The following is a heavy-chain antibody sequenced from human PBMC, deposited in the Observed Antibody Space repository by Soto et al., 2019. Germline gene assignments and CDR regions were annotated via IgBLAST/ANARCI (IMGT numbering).Heavy chain of an antibody. CDR1: GYGFTTYG. V-gene: IGHV1-18*01. D-gene: IGHD1-1*01. Sequence: QVHLVQSGAEVKKPGASVKVSCKGSGYGFTTYGITWVRQAPGQGLEWMAWISAHNGNTNYAQKLQGRVTVTRDTSTSTAYMELRSLRSDDTAVYYGARGRYGDYWGQGALGTVSS. CDR3: ARGRYGDY. J-gene: IGHJ4*02. CDR2: ISAHNGNT.